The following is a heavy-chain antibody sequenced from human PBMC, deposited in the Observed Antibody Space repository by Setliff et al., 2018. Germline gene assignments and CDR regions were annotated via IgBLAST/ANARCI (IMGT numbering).Heavy chain of an antibody. D-gene: IGHD3-3*01. CDR1: GYPFTSYD. Sequence: ASVKVSCKASGYPFTSYDINWVRQATGQGLEWMGWMNPNSGNTGYAHKFQGRVTITRNTSIITAYMELSSLRSEDTAVYYCARSYQVVDDFWGGYFQTDYYYYMDVWGKGTTVTVSS. CDR3: ARSYQVVDDFWGGYFQTDYYYYMDV. V-gene: IGHV1-8*03. CDR2: MNPNSGNT. J-gene: IGHJ6*03.